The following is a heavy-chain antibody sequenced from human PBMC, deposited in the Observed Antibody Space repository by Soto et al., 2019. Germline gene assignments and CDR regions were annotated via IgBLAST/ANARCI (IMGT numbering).Heavy chain of an antibody. CDR2: IIPILGIA. CDR3: ASIAVAGSPFDY. J-gene: IGHJ4*02. Sequence: QVQLVQSGAEVKKPGSSVKVSCKASGGTFSSYTISWVRQAPGQGLEWMGRIIPILGIANYAQKFQGRVTITADKSTSTAYMELSSLTSEDTAVYYCASIAVAGSPFDYWGQGTLVTVSS. V-gene: IGHV1-69*02. D-gene: IGHD6-19*01. CDR1: GGTFSSYT.